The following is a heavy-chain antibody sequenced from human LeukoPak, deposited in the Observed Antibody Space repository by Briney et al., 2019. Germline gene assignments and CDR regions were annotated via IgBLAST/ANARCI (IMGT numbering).Heavy chain of an antibody. CDR3: ARRSPPDYYDSSGYYKVLDY. CDR1: GYTFTGYY. V-gene: IGHV1-2*02. D-gene: IGHD3-22*01. Sequence: ASVKVSCKASGYTFTGYYMHWVRQAPGQGLEWMGWINPKSGGTNYAQKFQGRVTMTRDTSISTAYMELSRLRSDDTAVYYCARRSPPDYYDSSGYYKVLDYWGQGTLVTVSS. CDR2: INPKSGGT. J-gene: IGHJ4*02.